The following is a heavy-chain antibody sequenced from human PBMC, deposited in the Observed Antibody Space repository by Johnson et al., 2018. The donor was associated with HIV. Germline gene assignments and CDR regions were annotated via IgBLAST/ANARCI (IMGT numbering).Heavy chain of an antibody. D-gene: IGHD3-10*01. CDR3: ARDPPSYGSGSYFRAFEI. J-gene: IGHJ3*02. Sequence: VQLVESGGGLVQPGGSLRLSCAASGFTFSSYDMHWVRQATGKGLEWVSAIGTAGDTYYPGSVKGRFTISRDNSKNTLYLQMNSLRAEDTAVYYCARDPPSYGSGSYFRAFEIWGQGTMVTVSA. CDR2: IGTAGDT. CDR1: GFTFSSYD. V-gene: IGHV3-13*01.